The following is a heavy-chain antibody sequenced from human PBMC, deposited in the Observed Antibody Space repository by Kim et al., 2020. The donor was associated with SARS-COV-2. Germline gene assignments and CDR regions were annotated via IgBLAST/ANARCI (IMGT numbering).Heavy chain of an antibody. CDR2: NT. V-gene: IGHV1-3*01. CDR3: ARGSGYSYG. J-gene: IGHJ4*02. D-gene: IGHD5-18*01. Sequence: NTKYSQKFQGRVTITRDTSASTAYMELSSLRSEDTAVYYCARGSGYSYGWGQGTLVTVSS.